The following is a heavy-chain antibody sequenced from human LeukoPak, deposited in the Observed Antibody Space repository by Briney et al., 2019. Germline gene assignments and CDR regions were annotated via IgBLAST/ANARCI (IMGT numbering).Heavy chain of an antibody. Sequence: GGSLRLSCAASGFTFSSYSMNWVRQAPGKGLEWVSSISSSSSYIYYADSVKGRFTISRDNAKNSLYLQMNSLRAEDTAVYYCARVGGWFGELPNYFDYWGQGTLVTVSS. D-gene: IGHD3-10*01. CDR1: GFTFSSYS. CDR2: ISSSSSYI. V-gene: IGHV3-21*01. J-gene: IGHJ4*02. CDR3: ARVGGWFGELPNYFDY.